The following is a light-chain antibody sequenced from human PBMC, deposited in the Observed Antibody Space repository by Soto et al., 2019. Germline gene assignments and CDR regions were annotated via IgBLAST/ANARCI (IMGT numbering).Light chain of an antibody. V-gene: IGLV2-14*03. J-gene: IGLJ1*01. CDR1: SSDIGSYNH. Sequence: QSVLTQPASVSGSPGQSITISCSGTSSDIGSYNHVAWYQQFPGKSPKLMIYAVSDRPPGVSDRFSGSKSGITASLTLSGLQTEDEADYYCISYTDRQSDLFGTGTKVTVL. CDR2: AVS. CDR3: ISYTDRQSDL.